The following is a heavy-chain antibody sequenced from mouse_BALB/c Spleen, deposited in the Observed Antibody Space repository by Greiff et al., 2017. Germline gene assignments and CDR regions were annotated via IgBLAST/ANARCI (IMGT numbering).Heavy chain of an antibody. V-gene: IGHV1-63*02. Sequence: QVQLQQSGAELVRPGTSVKISCKASGYTFTNYWLGWVKQRPGHGLEWIGDIYPGGGYTNYNEKFKGKATLTADTSSSTAYMQLSSLTSEDSAVYFCARSYDYDAGFAYWGQGTLVTVSA. D-gene: IGHD2-4*01. J-gene: IGHJ3*01. CDR1: GYTFTNYW. CDR2: IYPGGGYT. CDR3: ARSYDYDAGFAY.